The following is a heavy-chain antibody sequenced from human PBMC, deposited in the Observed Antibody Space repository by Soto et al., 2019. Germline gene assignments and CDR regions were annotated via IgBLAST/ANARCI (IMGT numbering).Heavy chain of an antibody. D-gene: IGHD2-8*01. V-gene: IGHV3-74*01. J-gene: IGHJ4*02. Sequence: EVHLVESGGGLVQSGGSLRLSCAASGFTFSSYWMHWVRQAPGKGLVWVSEIDTDGDSRDYADSVKGRFTISRDNAKNTLYLQMNSLRVEDTAIYYCARDQGVVIIKDHWGQGTLVTVSS. CDR3: ARDQGVVIIKDH. CDR2: IDTDGDSR. CDR1: GFTFSSYW.